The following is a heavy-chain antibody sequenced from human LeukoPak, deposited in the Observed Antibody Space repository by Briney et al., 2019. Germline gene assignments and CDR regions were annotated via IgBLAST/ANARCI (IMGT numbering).Heavy chain of an antibody. Sequence: SETLSLTCAVYGGSFSGYYWSWIRQPPGKGLEWIGEINHSGSTNYNPSLKSRVTISVDTSKNQFSLKLSSVTAADTAVYYCARPTLRMRHRGHFDYWGQGTLVTVSS. CDR2: INHSGST. V-gene: IGHV4-34*01. J-gene: IGHJ4*02. D-gene: IGHD2-8*01. CDR3: ARPTLRMRHRGHFDY. CDR1: GGSFSGYY.